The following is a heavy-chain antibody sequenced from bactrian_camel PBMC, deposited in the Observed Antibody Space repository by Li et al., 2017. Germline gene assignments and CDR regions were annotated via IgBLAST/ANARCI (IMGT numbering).Heavy chain of an antibody. J-gene: IGHJ4*01. V-gene: IGHV3S40*01. CDR2: ILTAISGSS. D-gene: IGHD5*01. CDR3: AAAKTTDWALPLQSSGYRY. CDR1: GNAYRTNY. Sequence: VQLVESGGGLVQPGGSLRLSCVASGNAYRTNYVTWFRQAPGKEREGVAAILTAISGSSYYAGSVKGRFTISRDDSKNTVYLQMNSLRPEDTAMYYCAAAKTTDWALPLQSSGYRYWGQGTQVTVS.